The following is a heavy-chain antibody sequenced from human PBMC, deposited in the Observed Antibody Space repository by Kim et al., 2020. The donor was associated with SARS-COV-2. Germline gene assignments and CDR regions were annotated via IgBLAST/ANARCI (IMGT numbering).Heavy chain of an antibody. CDR3: VRSRWMDV. CDR2: IKQDGSEK. J-gene: IGHJ6*02. V-gene: IGHV3-7*03. Sequence: GSLRLSCAASGFTSNSYWMYWVRLAPGKGLEWVANIKQDGSEKYNVDSVKGRFTISRDNAKNSLYLQMNSLRAEDTAVYYCVRSRWMDVWGQGTTVTVSS. CDR1: GFTSNSYW.